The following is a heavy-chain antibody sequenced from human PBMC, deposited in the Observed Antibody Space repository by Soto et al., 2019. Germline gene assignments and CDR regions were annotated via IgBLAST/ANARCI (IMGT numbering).Heavy chain of an antibody. CDR2: ISTYDANT. D-gene: IGHD3-22*01. J-gene: IGHJ3*02. Sequence: ASVKVSCKASVYTFSNYGFSWVRQAPGQGLEWMGWISTYDANTNYPQKFQGRVTMTTDTSTSTAYMELRSLRSDDTAVYYCARSRFRAITMIVGGAFDIWGQGTRVTVSS. V-gene: IGHV1-18*01. CDR3: ARSRFRAITMIVGGAFDI. CDR1: VYTFSNYG.